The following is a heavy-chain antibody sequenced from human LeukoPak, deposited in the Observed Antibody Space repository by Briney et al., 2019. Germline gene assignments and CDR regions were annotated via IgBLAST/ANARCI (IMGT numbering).Heavy chain of an antibody. D-gene: IGHD3-10*01. V-gene: IGHV1-18*04. CDR1: GYTFTSYG. CDR3: ARVLHYGSGSYYNDYWFDP. J-gene: IGHJ5*02. Sequence: ASVKVSCKASGYTFTSYGISWVRQAPGQGLEWMGWISAYNGNTNYAQKLQGRVTMTTDTSTSTAYMELRSLRPDDTAVYYCARVLHYGSGSYYNDYWFDPWGQGTLVTVSS. CDR2: ISAYNGNT.